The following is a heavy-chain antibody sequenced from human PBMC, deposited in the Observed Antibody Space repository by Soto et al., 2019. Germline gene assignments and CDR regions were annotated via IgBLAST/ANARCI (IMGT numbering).Heavy chain of an antibody. CDR1: GFTFSSYW. J-gene: IGHJ4*02. V-gene: IGHV3-74*01. Sequence: GGSLCLSCAASGFTFSSYWMRWVRQAPGKGLVWVSRINSNGSSTSNAYSVKSLITISSTTTKHTVHMHMNIMTADDTAWYYCARSRAFDYWGQGTLVTVSS. CDR2: INSNGSST. CDR3: ARSRAFDY.